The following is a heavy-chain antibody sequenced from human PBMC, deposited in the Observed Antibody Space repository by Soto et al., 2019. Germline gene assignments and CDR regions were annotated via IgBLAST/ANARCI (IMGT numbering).Heavy chain of an antibody. CDR1: GGSFSDSY. V-gene: IGHV4-34*01. J-gene: IGHJ5*02. CDR2: ITNSGST. Sequence: SETLSLTCAVFGGSFSDSYWSWIRQSPGKGLEWIGDITNSGSTYYNPSLKSRVTISGDTSKNQFSLEVRSVTAADTATYYCARGRPAIATRWFDPWGQGTLVTVSS. CDR3: ARGRPAIATRWFDP. D-gene: IGHD1-1*01.